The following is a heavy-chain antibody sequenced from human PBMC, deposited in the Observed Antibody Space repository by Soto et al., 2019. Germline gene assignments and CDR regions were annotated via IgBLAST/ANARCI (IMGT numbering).Heavy chain of an antibody. Sequence: GGSLRLSCAASGFTVSSNYMSWVRQAPGKGLEWVSVIYSGGSTYYADSVKGRFTISRDNSKNTLYLQMNSLRAEDTAVYYCARSHSLAVAYISSSDYWGQGTLVTVSS. D-gene: IGHD6-19*01. V-gene: IGHV3-53*01. CDR3: ARSHSLAVAYISSSDY. CDR2: IYSGGST. J-gene: IGHJ4*02. CDR1: GFTVSSNY.